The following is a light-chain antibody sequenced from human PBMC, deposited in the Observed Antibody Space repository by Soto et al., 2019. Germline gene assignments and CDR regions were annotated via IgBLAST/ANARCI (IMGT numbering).Light chain of an antibody. CDR1: RSVFYSSNNKNY. J-gene: IGKJ2*01. Sequence: DIVMTQSPDSPALSLGERATIDCKSSRSVFYSSNNKNYLAWYQKKPGQPPKILFYWASTRASGVPDRFSGSGSGTDFTLTISSLQAEDVAVYYCQQYFSIPYTFGQGTKVDIK. CDR2: WAS. CDR3: QQYFSIPYT. V-gene: IGKV4-1*01.